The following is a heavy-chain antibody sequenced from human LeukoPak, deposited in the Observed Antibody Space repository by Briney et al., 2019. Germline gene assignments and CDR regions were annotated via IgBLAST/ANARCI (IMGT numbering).Heavy chain of an antibody. J-gene: IGHJ3*02. D-gene: IGHD2-2*02. CDR1: GATFSSYA. Sequence: GASVKVSCKASGATFSSYAINWVRQAPGQGLEWMGGIIAIFGTANYAQKFQGRVTITAAESTSTAYMELSSLRSEDTAVYYCARGYCSSTSCYTPFDIWGQGTMVTVSS. CDR2: IIAIFGTA. V-gene: IGHV1-69*13. CDR3: ARGYCSSTSCYTPFDI.